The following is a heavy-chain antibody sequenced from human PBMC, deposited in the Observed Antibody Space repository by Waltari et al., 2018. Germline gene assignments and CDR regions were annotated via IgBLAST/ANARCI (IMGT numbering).Heavy chain of an antibody. V-gene: IGHV3-66*02. D-gene: IGHD3-22*01. CDR1: GFTVSSNY. CDR2: IYSGGST. CDR3: ARERVDSSGHHGMDV. Sequence: EVQLVESGGGLVQPGGSLRLSCAASGFTVSSNYMSWVRQAPGKGLEWDSVIYSGGSTYYADSVKGRFTISRDNSKNTLYLQMNSLRAEDTAVYYCARERVDSSGHHGMDVWGQGTTVTVSS. J-gene: IGHJ6*02.